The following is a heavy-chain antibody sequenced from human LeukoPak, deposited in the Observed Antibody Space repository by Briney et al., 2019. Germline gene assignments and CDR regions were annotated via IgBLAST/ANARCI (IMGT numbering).Heavy chain of an antibody. CDR2: IYTSGST. D-gene: IGHD3-3*01. CDR1: GGSISSYY. CDR3: ARGIWNEGNNWFDP. J-gene: IGHJ5*02. V-gene: IGHV4-4*07. Sequence: SETLSLTRTVSGGSISSYYWSWIRQPAGKGLEWIGRIYTSGSTNYNPSLKSRVTMSVDTSKNQFSLKLSSVTAADTAVYYCARGIWNEGNNWFDPWGQGTLVTVSS.